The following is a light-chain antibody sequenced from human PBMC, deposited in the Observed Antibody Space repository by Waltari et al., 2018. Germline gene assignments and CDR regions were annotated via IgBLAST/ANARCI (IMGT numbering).Light chain of an antibody. Sequence: QSALTQPRSVSGSPGQSVTISCTGTSSAVGGYNYVSWCQQHPGKAPKVMIYDVSKRPSGVPDRFSGSKSGNTASLTISGLQAEDEADYYCCSYAGTYVVFGGGTMLTVL. J-gene: IGLJ2*01. CDR3: CSYAGTYVV. CDR1: SSAVGGYNY. CDR2: DVS. V-gene: IGLV2-11*01.